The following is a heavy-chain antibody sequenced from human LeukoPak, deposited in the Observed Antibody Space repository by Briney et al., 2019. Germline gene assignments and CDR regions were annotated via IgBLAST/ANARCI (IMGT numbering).Heavy chain of an antibody. CDR2: IYYSGST. V-gene: IGHV4-61*08. CDR1: GGSISSGDYY. Sequence: PSETLSLTCTVSGGSISSGDYYWSWIRQPPGKGLEWIGYIYYSGSTNYNPSLKSRVTISVDTSKNQFSLKLSSVTAADTAVYYCARFYAAMDPLYYFDYWGQGTLVTVSS. CDR3: ARFYAAMDPLYYFDY. J-gene: IGHJ4*02. D-gene: IGHD5-18*01.